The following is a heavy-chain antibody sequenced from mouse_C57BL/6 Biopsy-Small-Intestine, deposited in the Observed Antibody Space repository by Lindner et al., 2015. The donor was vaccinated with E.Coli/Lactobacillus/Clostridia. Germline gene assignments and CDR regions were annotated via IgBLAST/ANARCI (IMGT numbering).Heavy chain of an antibody. CDR2: VIPIFGTT. J-gene: IGHJ4*01. CDR1: GGPLSDYA. CDR3: ARGTNVAQPYHFDY. Sequence: VKVSCKASGGPLSDYAINWVRQAPGQGLEWMGGVIPIFGTTNYALKFQGRVTITADKSTSTAYMEVTSLRSEDTAVYYCARGTNVAQPYHFDYWGQGTLVTVSS. D-gene: IGHD3-3*01. V-gene: IGHV1-75*01.